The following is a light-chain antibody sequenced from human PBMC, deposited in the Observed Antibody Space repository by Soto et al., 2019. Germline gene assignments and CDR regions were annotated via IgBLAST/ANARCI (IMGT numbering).Light chain of an antibody. V-gene: IGLV2-14*03. CDR2: DVS. J-gene: IGLJ1*01. CDR3: NSYTSSSTFV. Sequence: QSALTQPASVSGSPGQSITISCAGTSSDVGGYNYVSWYQHHPGKAPKLMIYDVSNRPSGVSNRFSGSKSSNTASLTISGLQAEDEADYYCNSYTSSSTFVFGTGTKVTVL. CDR1: SSDVGGYNY.